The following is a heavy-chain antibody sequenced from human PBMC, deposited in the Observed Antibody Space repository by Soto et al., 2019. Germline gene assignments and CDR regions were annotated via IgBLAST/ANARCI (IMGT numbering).Heavy chain of an antibody. V-gene: IGHV4-38-2*01. D-gene: IGHD5-12*01. CDR2: IYHTGST. J-gene: IGHJ4*02. CDR3: ARYGYRYPARFFDY. Sequence: PSETLSLTCAVSGHSISSGFYYWGWLRQPPGKGLEWIGSIYHTGSTYYNPSLKSRVSMSVDTSKNQLSLKLTSVTAADTAVYYCARYGYRYPARFFDYWGQGTRVTVSS. CDR1: GHSISSGFYY.